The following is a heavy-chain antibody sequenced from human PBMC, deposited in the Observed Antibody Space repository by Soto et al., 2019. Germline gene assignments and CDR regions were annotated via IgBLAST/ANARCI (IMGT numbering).Heavy chain of an antibody. CDR3: AKDLRPGLVVPTKSGFDP. CDR2: TSIGGNT. Sequence: PACSMGLACESCRVPFNTYAMTWFLQLPGMGLEWVSTTSIGGNTDFAESVRGRFSVSRDNSKNTLYLQMTNLRAEDAAIYFCAKDLRPGLVVPTKSGFDPWGQGTRVTVSS. CDR1: RVPFNTYA. J-gene: IGHJ5*02. V-gene: IGHV3-23*01. D-gene: IGHD3-10*01.